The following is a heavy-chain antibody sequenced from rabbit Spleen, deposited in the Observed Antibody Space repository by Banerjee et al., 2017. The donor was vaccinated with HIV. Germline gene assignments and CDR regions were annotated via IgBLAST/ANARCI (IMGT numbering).Heavy chain of an antibody. CDR3: ARDLPDIIGWNFGF. CDR1: GFTLSSYY. Sequence: QSLEESGGGLVQPGGSLKLSCKASGFTLSSYYMNWVRQAPGKGLEWIGYIDPLFGITYYANWVNGRFSISRENAQNTVFLQMTSLTAADTATYFCARDLPDIIGWNFGFWGPGTLVTVS. J-gene: IGHJ3*01. V-gene: IGHV1S7*01. CDR2: IDPLFGIT. D-gene: IGHD1-1*01.